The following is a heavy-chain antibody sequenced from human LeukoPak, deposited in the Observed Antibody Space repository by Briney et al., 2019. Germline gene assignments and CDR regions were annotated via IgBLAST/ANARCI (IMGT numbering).Heavy chain of an antibody. V-gene: IGHV3-30*03. CDR2: ISYDGTYK. D-gene: IGHD3-22*01. J-gene: IGHJ4*02. CDR1: GFTFSSYG. Sequence: PGGSLRLSCAASGFTFSSYGMHWVRQAPGKGLEWVAVISYDGTYKYYADSVKGRFTISRDNSKNTLYLQMNSLRAEDTAVYYCARGYYYDSSSYPGDYWGQGTLVTVSS. CDR3: ARGYYYDSSSYPGDY.